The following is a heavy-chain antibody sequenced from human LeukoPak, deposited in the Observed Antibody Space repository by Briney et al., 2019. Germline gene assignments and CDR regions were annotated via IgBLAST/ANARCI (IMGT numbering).Heavy chain of an antibody. V-gene: IGHV3-48*01. CDR1: GFTFSSCS. J-gene: IGHJ6*03. CDR3: ASTKIVLMVYADEYYMDV. D-gene: IGHD2-8*01. CDR2: ISSSSSTI. Sequence: GGSLRLSCAASGFTFSSCSMNWVRQAPGKGLEWVSYISSSSSTIYYADSVKGRFTISRDNAKNSLYLQMNSLRAEDTAVYYCASTKIVLMVYADEYYMDVWGKGTTVTVSS.